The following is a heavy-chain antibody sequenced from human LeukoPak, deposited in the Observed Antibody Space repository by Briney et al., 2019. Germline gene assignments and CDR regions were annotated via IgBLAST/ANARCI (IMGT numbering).Heavy chain of an antibody. J-gene: IGHJ4*02. CDR1: GGSISSSSYY. CDR2: IYYSGST. CDR3: ARNSSSSSRSFDY. D-gene: IGHD6-6*01. V-gene: IGHV4-39*01. Sequence: SETLSLTRTVSGGSISSSSYYWGWIRQPPGKGLEWIGSIYYSGSTSYNPSLKSRVTISVDTSKKQLSLKLTSVTAADTAVYYCARNSSSSSRSFDYWGQGTLVTVSS.